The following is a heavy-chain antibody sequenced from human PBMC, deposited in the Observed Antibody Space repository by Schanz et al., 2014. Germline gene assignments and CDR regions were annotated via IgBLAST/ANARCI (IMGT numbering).Heavy chain of an antibody. CDR2: IWSDGTNE. CDR3: ARIGGSVFDY. V-gene: IGHV3-33*08. D-gene: IGHD3-10*01. J-gene: IGHJ4*02. CDR1: GFTFSTHA. Sequence: QVQLVESGGGLVKPGGSLRLSCSASGFTFSTHAMHWVRQAPGKGLEWVAVIWSDGTNEYYADSVKGRFTISGDSSKYTVYLQMSSLRAEDTAVYYCARIGGSVFDYWAQGTLVTVSA.